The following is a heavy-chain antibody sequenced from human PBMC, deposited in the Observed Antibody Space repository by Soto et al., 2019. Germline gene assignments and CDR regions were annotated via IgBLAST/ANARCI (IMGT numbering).Heavy chain of an antibody. J-gene: IGHJ4*02. CDR2: IHHPGST. CDR1: GGSVSSDDYF. D-gene: IGHD3-10*01. Sequence: QVQLQESGPGLVKPSQTLSLTCTVSGGSVSSDDYFWSWIRQPPGKGLEWIGYIHHPGSTHYNPSLKSRVTISVDMSKTEFSLKLSSVTAAATAVYYCAREGDAFGAPFDYWGQGTLVTVSS. CDR3: AREGDAFGAPFDY. V-gene: IGHV4-30-4*01.